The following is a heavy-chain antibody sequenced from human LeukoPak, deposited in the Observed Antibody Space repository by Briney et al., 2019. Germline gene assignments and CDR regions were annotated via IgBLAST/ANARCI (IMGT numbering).Heavy chain of an antibody. CDR2: IKQDGSEK. CDR3: ARTARHLDY. CDR1: GFTFSSRDW. V-gene: IGHV3-7*01. D-gene: IGHD5-18*01. Sequence: GGSLRLSCVASGFTFSSRDWMTWVRQAPGKGLEWVANIKQDGSEKNYVDSVKGRFTISRDNAKNSVDLQMNSLRVEDTAVYYCARTARHLDYWGQGTLVTVSS. J-gene: IGHJ4*02.